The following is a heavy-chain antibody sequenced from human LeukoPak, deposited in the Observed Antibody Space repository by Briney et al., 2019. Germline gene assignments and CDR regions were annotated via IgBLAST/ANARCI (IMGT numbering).Heavy chain of an antibody. CDR2: ISAYNGNT. V-gene: IGHV1-18*01. CDR1: GYTFTSYG. J-gene: IGHJ4*02. Sequence: GASVKVSCKASGYTFTSYGISWVRQAPGQGLEWMGWISAYNGNTNYAQKLQGRVTMTTDTSTSTAYMELRSLRSDDTAVYYCARDLLGYCSGGSCCSLDYWGQGTLVTVSS. D-gene: IGHD2-15*01. CDR3: ARDLLGYCSGGSCCSLDY.